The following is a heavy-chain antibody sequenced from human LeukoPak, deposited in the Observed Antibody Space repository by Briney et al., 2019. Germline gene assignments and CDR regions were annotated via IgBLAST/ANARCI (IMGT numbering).Heavy chain of an antibody. CDR2: TYNSGST. Sequence: SETLSLTCTVSGGSISIYYWSWIRQPPGKGLEWIGYTYNSGSTNYNPSLKSRVTISVDTSKNQFSLKLSSVTAADTAVYYCARRRAGRDWFDPWGQGTLVTVSS. J-gene: IGHJ5*02. CDR3: ARRRAGRDWFDP. V-gene: IGHV4-59*01. CDR1: GGSISIYY. D-gene: IGHD6-19*01.